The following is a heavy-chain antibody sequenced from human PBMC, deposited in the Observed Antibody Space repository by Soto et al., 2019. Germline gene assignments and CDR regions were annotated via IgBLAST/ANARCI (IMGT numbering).Heavy chain of an antibody. CDR1: GGSFSGYY. J-gene: IGHJ3*02. CDR3: AREEGMTTVTRDAFDI. Sequence: PSETLSLTCAVYGGSFSGYYWSWIRQPPGKGLEWIGEINHSGSTNYNPSLKSRVTISVDTSKNQFSLKLSSVTAADTAVYYCAREEGMTTVTRDAFDIWGQGTLATVS. D-gene: IGHD4-17*01. CDR2: INHSGST. V-gene: IGHV4-34*01.